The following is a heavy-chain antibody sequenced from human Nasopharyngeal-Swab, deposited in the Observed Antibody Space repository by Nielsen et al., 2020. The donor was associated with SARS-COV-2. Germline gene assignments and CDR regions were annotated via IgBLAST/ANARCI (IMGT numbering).Heavy chain of an antibody. CDR2: ISAYNGNT. Sequence: ASVKVSCKASGYTFTSYGISWVRQAPGQGLEWMGWISAYNGNTNYAQKLQGRVTMTTDTSTSTAYMELRSLRSDDTAVYYCASADNPRYYYDSSGYLPFDYWGQGTLVTVSS. CDR1: GYTFTSYG. D-gene: IGHD3-22*01. V-gene: IGHV1-18*01. J-gene: IGHJ4*02. CDR3: ASADNPRYYYDSSGYLPFDY.